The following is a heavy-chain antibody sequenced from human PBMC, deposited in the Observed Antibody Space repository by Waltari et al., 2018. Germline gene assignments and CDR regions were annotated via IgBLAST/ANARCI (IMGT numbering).Heavy chain of an antibody. CDR2: INHSGRT. CDR3: ARDLTFTAFDI. D-gene: IGHD3-16*01. CDR1: GGSFSDYY. V-gene: IGHV4-34*02. J-gene: IGHJ3*02. Sequence: QVQLQQWGAGLLKPSETLSLTCAVYGGSFSDYYWRWSWIRQSPGKGLEWIGEINHSGRTNYNPSLKSRVTISIDTSKNQFSLKLSSVTAADTAVYYCARDLTFTAFDIWGQGTMVTVSS.